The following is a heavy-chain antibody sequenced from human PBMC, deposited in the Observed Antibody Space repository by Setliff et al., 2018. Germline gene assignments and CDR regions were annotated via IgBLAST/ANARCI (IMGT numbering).Heavy chain of an antibody. Sequence: PGGSLRLSCEASGFTFSNYWMSWVRQTAGEGLEWVAYRKQDGSEKYYVDSVKGRFTISRDNAQNSLYLQMNSLRAEDTAVYYCARVGRVGYYESFQYWGQGTLVTVSS. J-gene: IGHJ1*01. CDR1: GFTFSNYW. D-gene: IGHD3-22*01. CDR3: ARVGRVGYYESFQY. V-gene: IGHV3-7*01. CDR2: RKQDGSEK.